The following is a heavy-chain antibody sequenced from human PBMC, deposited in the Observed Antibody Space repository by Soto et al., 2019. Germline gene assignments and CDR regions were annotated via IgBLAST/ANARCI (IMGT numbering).Heavy chain of an antibody. Sequence: SETLSLTCTVSGGSISSYYWSWIRQPPGKGLEWIGYIYYSGSTNYNPSLKSRVTISVDTSKNQFSLKLSSVTAADTAVYYCARDRGRRPTKVTTQRVAFDIWGQGTMVTV. J-gene: IGHJ3*02. V-gene: IGHV4-59*01. CDR3: ARDRGRRPTKVTTQRVAFDI. CDR1: GGSISSYY. D-gene: IGHD4-17*01. CDR2: IYYSGST.